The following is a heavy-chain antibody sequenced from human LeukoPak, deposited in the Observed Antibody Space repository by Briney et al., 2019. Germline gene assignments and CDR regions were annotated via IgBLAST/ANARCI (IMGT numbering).Heavy chain of an antibody. CDR2: ISPYNGHT. Sequence: ASVKVSCKASGYTFSSYYISWVRQAPGQGLEWMGWISPYNGHTNYAQKFQGRVTMTTDTSTSTAYMELGSLRSDDTALYYCGRDLQYTSGWYGLPGYWGQGTLVTVSS. D-gene: IGHD6-19*01. CDR3: GRDLQYTSGWYGLPGY. V-gene: IGHV1-18*01. J-gene: IGHJ4*02. CDR1: GYTFSSYY.